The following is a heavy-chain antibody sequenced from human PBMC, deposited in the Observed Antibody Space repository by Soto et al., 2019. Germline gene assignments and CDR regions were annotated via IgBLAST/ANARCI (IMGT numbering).Heavy chain of an antibody. CDR2: IYYSGST. CDR1: GGSISSYY. J-gene: IGHJ6*02. V-gene: IGHV4-59*01. CDR3: ARDRCCWYGGDYYYVMDV. D-gene: IGHD6-13*01. Sequence: PSETLSLTCTVSGGSISSYYWSWIRQPPGKGLEWIGYIYYSGSTNYNPSLKSRVTISVDTSKNQFSLKLSSVTAADTAVFYCARDRCCWYGGDYYYVMDVWGQGTTVTVSS.